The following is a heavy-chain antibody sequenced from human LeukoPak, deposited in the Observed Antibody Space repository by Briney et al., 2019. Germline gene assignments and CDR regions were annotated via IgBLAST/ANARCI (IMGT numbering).Heavy chain of an antibody. D-gene: IGHD3-10*01. CDR2: ISSSGSTI. Sequence: GGSLRLSCAASGFTFRSYEMNWVRQAPGKGLEWVSYISSSGSTIYYADSVKGRFTISRDNAKNSLYLQMNSLRAEDTAVYYCARGVWFGELYYWGQGTLVTVSS. CDR1: GFTFRSYE. V-gene: IGHV3-48*03. J-gene: IGHJ4*02. CDR3: ARGVWFGELYY.